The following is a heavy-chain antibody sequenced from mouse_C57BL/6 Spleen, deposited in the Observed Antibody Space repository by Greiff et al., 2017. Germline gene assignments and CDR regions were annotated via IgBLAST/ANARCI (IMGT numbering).Heavy chain of an antibody. D-gene: IGHD1-1*01. Sequence: VQLQQSGAELVRPGASVKLSCTASGFNIKDYYMHWVKQRPEQGLEWIGRIDPEDGDTEYAPKFQGKATMTADTSSNTAYLQLSSLTSEDTAVYYCTRGYYGSSYRYAMDYWGQGTSVTVSS. V-gene: IGHV14-1*01. J-gene: IGHJ4*01. CDR2: IDPEDGDT. CDR3: TRGYYGSSYRYAMDY. CDR1: GFNIKDYY.